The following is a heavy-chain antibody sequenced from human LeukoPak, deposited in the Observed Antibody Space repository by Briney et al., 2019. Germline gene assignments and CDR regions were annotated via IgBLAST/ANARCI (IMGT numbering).Heavy chain of an antibody. Sequence: SETLSLTSTVSGGSISNYYWSCIRQPPGKGLEWIGYIYYSGSTRYNSSLKSRVSVSVDTSKNQFSLVLSPVTAADTAVFYCARGYSGYDSVFDYWGQGILVSVSS. CDR2: IYYSGST. CDR3: ARGYSGYDSVFDY. V-gene: IGHV4-59*01. J-gene: IGHJ4*02. D-gene: IGHD5-12*01. CDR1: GGSISNYY.